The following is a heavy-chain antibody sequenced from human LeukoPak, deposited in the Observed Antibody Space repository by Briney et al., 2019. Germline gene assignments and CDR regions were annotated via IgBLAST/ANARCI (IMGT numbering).Heavy chain of an antibody. Sequence: PGGSLRLSCAASGFTFSGYAMSWVRQAPGKGLEWVSHVYGGGVGSYYADSVKGRFTISRDNSKNTLYLQMSSLRAEDTGVYYFAKREGATPGLYYFDFWGQGTLVTVSS. J-gene: IGHJ4*02. CDR1: GFTFSGYA. V-gene: IGHV3-23*01. CDR3: AKREGATPGLYYFDF. CDR2: VYGGGVGS. D-gene: IGHD1-26*01.